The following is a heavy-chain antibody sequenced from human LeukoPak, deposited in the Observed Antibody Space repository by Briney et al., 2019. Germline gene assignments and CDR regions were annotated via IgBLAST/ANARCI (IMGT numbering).Heavy chain of an antibody. Sequence: ASVKVSCKASGYTFTSYDINWVRQATGQGLEWMGWMNPNSGNTGYAQKFQGRVTMTRNTSISTAYMELSSLRSEDMAVYYCARAVAGTYSLNYWGQGTLVTVSS. CDR3: ARAVAGTYSLNY. V-gene: IGHV1-8*01. CDR2: MNPNSGNT. D-gene: IGHD6-19*01. CDR1: GYTFTSYD. J-gene: IGHJ4*02.